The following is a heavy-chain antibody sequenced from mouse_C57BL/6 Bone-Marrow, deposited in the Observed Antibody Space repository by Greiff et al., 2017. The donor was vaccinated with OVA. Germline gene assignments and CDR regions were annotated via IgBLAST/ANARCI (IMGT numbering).Heavy chain of an antibody. CDR1: GFNIKDDY. D-gene: IGHD1-1*01. V-gene: IGHV14-4*01. J-gene: IGHJ3*01. CDR3: TTEGILREGFAY. CDR2: IDPENGDT. Sequence: EVQLQQSGAELVRPGASVKLSCTASGFNIKDDYMHWVKQRPEQGLEWIGWIDPENGDTEYASKFQGKATITADTSSNTAYLQLSSLTSEDTAVYYCTTEGILREGFAYWGQGTLVTVSA.